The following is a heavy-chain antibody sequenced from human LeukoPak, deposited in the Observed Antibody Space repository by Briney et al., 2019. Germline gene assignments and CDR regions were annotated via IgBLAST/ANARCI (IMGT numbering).Heavy chain of an antibody. J-gene: IGHJ6*03. D-gene: IGHD6-6*01. Sequence: GSLRLSCAAPGFTFSSYAMSWVRQAPGKGLEGVPAFSGSGGSTYYADSVKGRFTISRDNSKNTLYLQMNSLRAEDTAVYYCAKDRAGSSPWYYMDVWGKGTTVTVSS. CDR2: FSGSGGST. CDR3: AKDRAGSSPWYYMDV. V-gene: IGHV3-23*01. CDR1: GFTFSSYA.